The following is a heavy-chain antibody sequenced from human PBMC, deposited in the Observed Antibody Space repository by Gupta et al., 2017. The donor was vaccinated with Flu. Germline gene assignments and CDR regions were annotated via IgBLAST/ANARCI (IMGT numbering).Heavy chain of an antibody. J-gene: IGHJ6*02. CDR3: ARGGRCFDFWSTSYVTNAMDV. CDR1: GGSFSGYY. Sequence: QVQLQQWGAGLLKPSETLSLTCAVYGGSFSGYYWTWIRKPPGKGLEWIGEINHRGHTNYNPSLKSPVTISVDTSKNQFSLKVSSVTAADTAVYYCARGGRCFDFWSTSYVTNAMDVWGQGTTVTVSS. D-gene: IGHD3-3*01. CDR2: INHRGHT. V-gene: IGHV4-34*01.